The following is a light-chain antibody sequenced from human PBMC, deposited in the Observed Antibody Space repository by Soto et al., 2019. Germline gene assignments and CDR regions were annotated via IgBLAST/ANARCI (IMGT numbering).Light chain of an antibody. V-gene: IGKV3D-15*01. J-gene: IGKJ4*01. CDR2: GAS. CDR3: QQYNNWPLT. CDR1: QSVYSN. Sequence: EVVMTQSPATLSVSPGERATLSCRASQSVYSNLAWYQLKPGQAPRLLIYGASTRATGIPARFSGSGSGTDFTLTISSLQSEYFAIYYCQQYNNWPLTVGGGTKVEIK.